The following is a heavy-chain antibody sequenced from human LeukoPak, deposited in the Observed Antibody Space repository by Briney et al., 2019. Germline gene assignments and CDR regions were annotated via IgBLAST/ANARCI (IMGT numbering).Heavy chain of an antibody. CDR3: AKSPRTYYYDSSAY. CDR1: GFTFSSHG. CDR2: ISGSGGST. J-gene: IGHJ4*02. V-gene: IGHV3-23*01. Sequence: GGSLRLSCAASGFTFSSHGMSWVRQAPGKGLEWVSAISGSGGSTYYADSVKGRFTISRDNSKNTLYLQMNSLRAEDTAVYYCAKSPRTYYYDSSAYWGQGTLVTVSS. D-gene: IGHD3-22*01.